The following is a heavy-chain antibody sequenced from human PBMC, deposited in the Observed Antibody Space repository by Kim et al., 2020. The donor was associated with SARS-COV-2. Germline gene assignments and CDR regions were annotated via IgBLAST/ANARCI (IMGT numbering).Heavy chain of an antibody. V-gene: IGHV3-7*01. CDR1: EFTFDGFS. J-gene: IGHJ6*02. D-gene: IGHD3-3*01. CDR2: IKQDGSET. Sequence: GGSLRLSCVASEFTFDGFSMTWVRQAPGKGLEWVAKIKQDGSETKYGDSVRGRFTISRDNAKNSLYLQMNSLRAEDTALYYCAREKLFFGAVHGLDVWG. CDR3: AREKLFFGAVHGLDV.